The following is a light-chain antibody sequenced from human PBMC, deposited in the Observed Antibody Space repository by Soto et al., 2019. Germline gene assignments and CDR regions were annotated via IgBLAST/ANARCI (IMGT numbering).Light chain of an antibody. CDR1: QSVNSN. Sequence: EIVMTQSPATLSVSPGERATLSCRASQSVNSNLAWYRQKPGQAPRLLTSDASPRATGVPARFSGSGSGTEFTVTISSLQSEDSGIYYCQQYNFWPPLPFGGGTKVEI. CDR3: QQYNFWPPLP. CDR2: DAS. J-gene: IGKJ4*01. V-gene: IGKV3-15*01.